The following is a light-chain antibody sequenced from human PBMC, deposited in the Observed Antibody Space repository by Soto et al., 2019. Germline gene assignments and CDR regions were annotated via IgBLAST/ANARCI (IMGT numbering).Light chain of an antibody. Sequence: QSVLTQPPSVSGAPGQRVTISCTGSNSNIGAGYDVHWYQQYPGTAPKLLIYSNTNRPSGVPDRFSASKSGTSASLAITGLQAEDGAYYYCQSYESGWGVFGGGTKLTVL. J-gene: IGLJ3*02. CDR1: NSNIGAGYD. CDR2: SNT. CDR3: QSYESGWGV. V-gene: IGLV1-40*01.